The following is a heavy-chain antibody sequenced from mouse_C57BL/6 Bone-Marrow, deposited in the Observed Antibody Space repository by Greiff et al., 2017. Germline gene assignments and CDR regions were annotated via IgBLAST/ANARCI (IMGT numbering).Heavy chain of an antibody. CDR1: GFTFSSYA. CDR2: ISDGGSYT. V-gene: IGHV5-4*03. J-gene: IGHJ4*01. D-gene: IGHD2-2*01. Sequence: EVKLMESGGGLVKPGGSLKLSCAASGFTFSSYAMSWVRQTPEKRLEWVATISDGGSYTYYPDNVKGRFTISRNNSKNNLYLQMSHLKSEETAMYYCAYGYDGSYYAMDYWGQGTSVTVSS. CDR3: AYGYDGSYYAMDY.